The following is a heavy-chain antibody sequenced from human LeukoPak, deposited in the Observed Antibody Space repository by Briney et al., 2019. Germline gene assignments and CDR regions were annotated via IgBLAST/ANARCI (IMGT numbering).Heavy chain of an antibody. CDR2: ISSSGSTT. J-gene: IGHJ4*02. V-gene: IGHV3-48*03. CDR3: AKDRAGYFDN. D-gene: IGHD6-19*01. Sequence: GGSLRLSCAASGFTFSSYEMNWVRQAPGKGLEWVSYISSSGSTTYFADSVRGRFTISRDNSKNTLYLQMNSLRAEDTAVYYCAKDRAGYFDNWGQGTLVTVSS. CDR1: GFTFSSYE.